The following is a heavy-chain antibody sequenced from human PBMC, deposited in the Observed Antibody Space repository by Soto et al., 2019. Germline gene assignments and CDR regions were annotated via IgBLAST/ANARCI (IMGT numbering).Heavy chain of an antibody. CDR2: IYYSGST. D-gene: IGHD3-16*01. V-gene: IGHV4-59*08. Sequence: PSETLSLTCTVSGGSISSYYWSWIRQPPGKGLEWIGYIYYSGSTNYNPSLKSRVTISVDTSKNQFSLKLSSVTAADTAVYYCARHGGDGDYMDVWGKGTTVTVSS. CDR3: ARHGGDGDYMDV. J-gene: IGHJ6*03. CDR1: GGSISSYY.